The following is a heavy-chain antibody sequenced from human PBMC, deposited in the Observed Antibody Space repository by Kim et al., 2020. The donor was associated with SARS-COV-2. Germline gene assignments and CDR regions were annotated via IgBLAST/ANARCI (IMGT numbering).Heavy chain of an antibody. J-gene: IGHJ4*02. Sequence: GGSLRLSCAASGFTFSSYAMHWVRQAPGKGLEWVAVISYDGSNKYYADSVKGRFTISRDNPKNTLYLQMNSLRAEDTAVYYCARSPVEMATNPLNYWGQGNLVTVSS. CDR1: GFTFSSYA. V-gene: IGHV3-30*04. CDR2: ISYDGSNK. D-gene: IGHD5-12*01. CDR3: ARSPVEMATNPLNY.